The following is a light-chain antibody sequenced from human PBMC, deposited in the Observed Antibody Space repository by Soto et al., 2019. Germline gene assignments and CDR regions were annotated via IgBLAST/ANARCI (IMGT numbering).Light chain of an antibody. J-gene: IGLJ7*01. CDR3: SSYTSNSPWV. CDR1: SSDVGGYNY. CDR2: DVS. Sequence: QSALTQPASVSGSPGQSITISCTGTSSDVGGYNYVSWYQQHPGKAPKVMIYDVSNRPSGVSTRFSGSKSGNTASLTISGLQAEDEADYYCSSYTSNSPWVFGGGTQLTVL. V-gene: IGLV2-14*01.